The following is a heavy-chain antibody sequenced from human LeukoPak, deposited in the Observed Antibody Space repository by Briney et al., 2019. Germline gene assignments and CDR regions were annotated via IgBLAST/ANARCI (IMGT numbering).Heavy chain of an antibody. CDR3: ASTISGVVTAYYFDY. Sequence: SVKGRFTISRDNAKNSLSLQMNSLRAEDTAVYYCASTISGVVTAYYFDYWGQGSLVTVSS. V-gene: IGHV3-21*01. J-gene: IGHJ4*02. D-gene: IGHD3-3*01.